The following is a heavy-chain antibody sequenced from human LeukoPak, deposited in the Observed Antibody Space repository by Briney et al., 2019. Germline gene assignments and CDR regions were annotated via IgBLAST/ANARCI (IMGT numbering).Heavy chain of an antibody. D-gene: IGHD6-13*01. CDR3: ARGRSSSSWYDYYYYCMDV. J-gene: IGHJ6*03. CDR2: IYTSGST. CDR1: GGSISSYY. Sequence: PSETLSLTCTVSGGSISSYYWSWIRQPAGKGLEWIGRIYTSGSTNYNPSLKSRVTISVDTSKNQFSLKLSSVTAADTAVYYCARGRSSSSWYDYYYYCMDVWGKGTRSPSP. V-gene: IGHV4-4*07.